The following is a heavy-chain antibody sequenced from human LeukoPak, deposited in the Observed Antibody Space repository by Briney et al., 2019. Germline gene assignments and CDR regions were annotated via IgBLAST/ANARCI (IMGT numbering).Heavy chain of an antibody. V-gene: IGHV2-70*11. CDR1: GFSLSTRGMC. Sequence: SGPALVKATQTLTLTCNFLGFSLSTRGMCVNWIPQPPGNALEWLARIDWEDDKYYSTSLKTRLTISKDTSKNQVVLTMSNMDPVDTATYYCARLYQDNWFDPWGQGTLVTVSA. CDR3: ARLYQDNWFDP. J-gene: IGHJ5*02. CDR2: IDWEDDK.